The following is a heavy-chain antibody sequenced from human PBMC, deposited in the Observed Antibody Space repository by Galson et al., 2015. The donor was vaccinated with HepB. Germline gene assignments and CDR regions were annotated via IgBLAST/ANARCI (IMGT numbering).Heavy chain of an antibody. CDR2: INPNSGGT. V-gene: IGHV1-2*06. D-gene: IGHD3-22*01. J-gene: IGHJ4*02. CDR3: ARAARGYYDSSGYYYVFGFDY. CDR1: GSTFTGYY. Sequence: SVTVSCKASGSTFTGYYMHWVRQAPGQGLEWMGRINPNSGGTNYAQKFQGRVTMTRDTSISTAYMELSRLRSDDTAVYYCARAARGYYDSSGYYYVFGFDYWGQGTLVTVSS.